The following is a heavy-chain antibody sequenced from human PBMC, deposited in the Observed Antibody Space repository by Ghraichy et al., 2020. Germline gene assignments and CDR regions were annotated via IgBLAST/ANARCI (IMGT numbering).Heavy chain of an antibody. CDR3: ARGWAGFGDLKYYFES. J-gene: IGHJ4*02. CDR2: IGGSGLST. V-gene: IGHV3-23*01. CDR1: GFAFSSYT. Sequence: RGSLRLSCGASGFAFSSYTVNWLRQAPGKGLEWVSGIGGSGLSTYYADSVKGRFTISRDNSRNTLYLQMTSLRAEDTAVYFCARGWAGFGDLKYYFESWGQGTLVTVSS. D-gene: IGHD3-10*01.